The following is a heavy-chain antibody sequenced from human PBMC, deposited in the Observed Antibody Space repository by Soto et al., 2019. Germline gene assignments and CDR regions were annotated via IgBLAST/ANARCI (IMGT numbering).Heavy chain of an antibody. V-gene: IGHV3-23*01. J-gene: IGHJ4*02. CDR3: AKNPGRFLEWLPFFDY. CDR2: ISGSGGST. Sequence: GGSLRLSCAASGFTFSSYAMSWVRQAPGKGLEWVSAISGSGGSTYYADSVKGRFTISRDNSKNTLYLQMNSLRAEDTAVYYCAKNPGRFLEWLPFFDYWGQGTLVTVSS. CDR1: GFTFSSYA. D-gene: IGHD3-3*01.